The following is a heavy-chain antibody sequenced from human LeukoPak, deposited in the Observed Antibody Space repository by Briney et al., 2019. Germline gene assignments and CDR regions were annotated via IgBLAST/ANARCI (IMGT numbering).Heavy chain of an antibody. CDR1: GYSISSGYY. Sequence: PSETLSLTCAVSGYSISSGYYWGWIRQPPGKGLEWIGSIYHSGSTYYNPSLKSRVTISVDTSKNQFSLKLSSVTAADTAVYYCATSRNSGSLHYCGQGTLVTVSS. CDR3: ATSRNSGSLHY. V-gene: IGHV4-38-2*01. J-gene: IGHJ4*02. D-gene: IGHD1-26*01. CDR2: IYHSGST.